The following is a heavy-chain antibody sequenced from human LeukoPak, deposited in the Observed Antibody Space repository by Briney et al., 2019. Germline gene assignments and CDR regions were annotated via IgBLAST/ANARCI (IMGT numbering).Heavy chain of an antibody. CDR2: IKQDGSEK. CDR3: ARVGVGARFDY. J-gene: IGHJ4*02. Sequence: GGSLRLSXAASGFTFSSYWMSWVRQAPGKGLEWVANIKQDGSEKYYVDPVKGRFTISRDNAKNSLYLQMNSLRAEDTAVYYCARVGVGARFDYWGPGTLVTVSS. V-gene: IGHV3-7*01. D-gene: IGHD1-26*01. CDR1: GFTFSSYW.